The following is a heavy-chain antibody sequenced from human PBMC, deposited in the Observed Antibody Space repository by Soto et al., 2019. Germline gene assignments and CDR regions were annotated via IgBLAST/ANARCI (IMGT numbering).Heavy chain of an antibody. J-gene: IGHJ3*02. Sequence: PGESLKISCKGSGYSFTSYWIGWVRQMPGKGLEWMGIIYPGDSDTRYSPSFQGQVTISADKSISTAYLQWSSLKASDTAMYYCTISNYYILTGYSDAFDIWGQGTMVTVSS. CDR3: TISNYYILTGYSDAFDI. CDR2: IYPGDSDT. V-gene: IGHV5-51*01. D-gene: IGHD3-9*01. CDR1: GYSFTSYW.